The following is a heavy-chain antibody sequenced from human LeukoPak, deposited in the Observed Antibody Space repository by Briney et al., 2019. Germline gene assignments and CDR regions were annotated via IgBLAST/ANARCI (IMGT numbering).Heavy chain of an antibody. V-gene: IGHV4-34*01. J-gene: IGHJ2*01. CDR1: GGSFSDYY. D-gene: IGHD4-23*01. CDR3: ARDLHGGNSFTSDWYFDL. CDR2: ITHSGST. Sequence: SETLSLTCAVYGGSFSDYYWGWIRQPPGKGLEWVGQITHSGSTNYNPSLKSRVTISVDKSKNQFSLKLSSVTAADTAVYYCARDLHGGNSFTSDWYFDLWGRGTLVTVSS.